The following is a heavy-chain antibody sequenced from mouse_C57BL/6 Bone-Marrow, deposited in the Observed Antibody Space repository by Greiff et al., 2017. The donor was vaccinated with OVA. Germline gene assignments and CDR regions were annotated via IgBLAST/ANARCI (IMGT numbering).Heavy chain of an antibody. J-gene: IGHJ4*01. V-gene: IGHV5-9-1*02. CDR1: GFTFSSYA. D-gene: IGHD2-1*01. CDR3: TRLLDAMDY. CDR2: ISSGGDYI. Sequence: EVKLEESGEGLVKPGGSLKLSCAASGFTFSSYAMSWVRQTPEKRLEWVAYISSGGDYIYYADTVKGRFTISRDNARNTLYLQMSSLKSEDTAMYYCTRLLDAMDYWGQGTTVTVSS.